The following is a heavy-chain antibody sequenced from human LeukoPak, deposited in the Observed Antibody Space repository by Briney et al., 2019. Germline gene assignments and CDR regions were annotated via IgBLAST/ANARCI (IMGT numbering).Heavy chain of an antibody. CDR3: ARRQQLALEGLDY. D-gene: IGHD6-13*01. J-gene: IGHJ4*02. CDR2: IYHSGST. Sequence: SQTLSLTCTVSGGSISSGGYYWSWLRQPPGKGLEWIGYIYHSGSTYYNPSLKSRVTISVDRSKNQFSLKLSSVTAADTAVYYCARRQQLALEGLDYWGQGTLVTVSS. V-gene: IGHV4-30-2*01. CDR1: GGSISSGGYY.